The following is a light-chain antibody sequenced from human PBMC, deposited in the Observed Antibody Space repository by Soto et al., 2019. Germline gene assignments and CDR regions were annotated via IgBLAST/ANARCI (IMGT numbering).Light chain of an antibody. CDR3: QTWGTGIGV. CDR2: LSSDGSP. V-gene: IGLV4-69*01. CDR1: SGHISYA. J-gene: IGLJ3*02. Sequence: QSVLTQSPSASASLGASVKLTCILSSGHISYAIAWHQQQPEKGPRFLMKLSSDGSPSNVDRIPDRFSGSSSGVERYLTFSSLQSEDDADYYCQTWGTGIGVFGGGTKLTVL.